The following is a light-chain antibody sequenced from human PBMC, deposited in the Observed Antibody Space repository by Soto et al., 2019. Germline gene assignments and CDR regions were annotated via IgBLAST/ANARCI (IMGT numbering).Light chain of an antibody. J-gene: IGKJ1*01. CDR1: QGIGTE. Sequence: AIQMTQSPSSLSASVGDRVTITCRASQGIGTELGWYQQRPGKAPKLLIYGTSTLQDGVLSRFSDSGSDTDFTLTICSLQPEDFATYYCLQDYTYPRTFGQGTKVDIK. V-gene: IGKV1-6*01. CDR2: GTS. CDR3: LQDYTYPRT.